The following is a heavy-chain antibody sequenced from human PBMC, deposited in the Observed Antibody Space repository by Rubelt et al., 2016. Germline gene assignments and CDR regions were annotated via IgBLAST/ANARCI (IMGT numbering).Heavy chain of an antibody. CDR1: GFTLSSYG. J-gene: IGHJ1*01. D-gene: IGHD3-9*01. CDR2: ISYDESDK. CDR3: AKDRSNGLRYSAWRAY. V-gene: IGHV3-30*18. Sequence: QVQLVESGGGVVQPGRSLRLSCAASGFTLSSYGMHWVRQAPGKGLEWVAVISYDESDKYYADAVEGRFTISRDNSKNTQYLQMNSLRPEDTAVDDCAKDRSNGLRYSAWRAYWGQGTLVTVSS.